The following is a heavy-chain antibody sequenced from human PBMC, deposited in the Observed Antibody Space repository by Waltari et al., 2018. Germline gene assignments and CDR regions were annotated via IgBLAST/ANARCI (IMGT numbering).Heavy chain of an antibody. D-gene: IGHD1-1*01. CDR2: TSVSGTNI. CDR1: GITFGLYE. CDR3: ATTPRNWNYYYYGMDV. V-gene: IGHV3-48*03. Sequence: EVQLVESGGGLVQPGGSLRLSCVVSGITFGLYEMNWVRQAPGKGLEWVAYTSVSGTNIYYADSVKGRFTISRDDVKNSLFLQMNSLRAEDAGVYYCATTPRNWNYYYYGMDVWGQGTTVTVSS. J-gene: IGHJ6*02.